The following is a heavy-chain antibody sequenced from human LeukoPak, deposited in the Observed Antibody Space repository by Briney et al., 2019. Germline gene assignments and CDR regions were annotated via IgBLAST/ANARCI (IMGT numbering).Heavy chain of an antibody. J-gene: IGHJ4*02. D-gene: IGHD2-8*01. CDR3: AKDRASVGYCTNGVCPFDY. CDR2: ISGSGGST. V-gene: IGHV3-23*01. Sequence: GGSLRLSCAASGFTFSSYAMSWVRQAPGKGLGWVSAISGSGGSTYYADSVKGRFTISRDNSKNTLYLQMNSLRAEDTAVYYCAKDRASVGYCTNGVCPFDYWGQGTLVTVSS. CDR1: GFTFSSYA.